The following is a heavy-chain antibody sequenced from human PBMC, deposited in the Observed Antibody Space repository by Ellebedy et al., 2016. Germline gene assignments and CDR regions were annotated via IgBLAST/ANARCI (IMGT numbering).Heavy chain of an antibody. CDR1: GGSISSGGYY. V-gene: IGHV4-31*03. Sequence: SETLSLXXTVSGGSISSGGYYWSWIRQHPGKGLEWIGYIYYSGSTYYNPSLKSRVTISVDTSKNQFSLKLSSVTAADTAVYYCVADRSDWGPVFHSWGQGILVTVSS. CDR2: IYYSGST. CDR3: VADRSDWGPVFHS. J-gene: IGHJ4*02. D-gene: IGHD7-27*01.